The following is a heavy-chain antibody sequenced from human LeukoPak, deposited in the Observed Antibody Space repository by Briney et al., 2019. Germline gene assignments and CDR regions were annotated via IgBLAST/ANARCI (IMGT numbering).Heavy chain of an antibody. Sequence: SETLFLTCTVSGGSISNYYWSWIRQPPGKGLEWIGNIHYSGSTDYNPSLKSRVTISVDPSKNHFSLRVMSVTAAETAVYFCARVSARGGYGDDYFDYWGQGTLVTVSS. D-gene: IGHD4-17*01. CDR3: ARVSARGGYGDDYFDY. J-gene: IGHJ4*02. CDR1: GGSISNYY. V-gene: IGHV4-59*08. CDR2: IHYSGST.